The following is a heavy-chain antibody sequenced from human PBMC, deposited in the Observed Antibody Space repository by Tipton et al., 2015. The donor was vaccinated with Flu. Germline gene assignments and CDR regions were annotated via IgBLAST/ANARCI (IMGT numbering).Heavy chain of an antibody. V-gene: IGHV4-38-2*02. Sequence: TLSLTCTVSGYSISSGYYWGWIRQPPGKGLEWIGSIYHSGSTYYNPSLKSRVTMSLDTSKNQFSLKLSSVIAADTAVYYCARGPRLSVLGMVGDFDYWGQGTLVTVSS. CDR3: ARGPRLSVLGMVGDFDY. D-gene: IGHD3-10*02. J-gene: IGHJ4*02. CDR1: GYSISSGYY. CDR2: IYHSGST.